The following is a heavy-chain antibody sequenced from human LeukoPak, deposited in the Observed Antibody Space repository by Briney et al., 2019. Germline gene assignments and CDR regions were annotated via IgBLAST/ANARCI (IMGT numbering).Heavy chain of an antibody. Sequence: SVKVSCKASGGTFSSYAISWVRQAPGQGLEWMGGIIPIFGTANYAQKFQGRVAITADESTSTAYMELSSLRSEDTAVYYCAINYYDSSGYYPIDYWGQGTLVTVSS. CDR2: IIPIFGTA. V-gene: IGHV1-69*13. J-gene: IGHJ4*02. CDR3: AINYYDSSGYYPIDY. CDR1: GGTFSSYA. D-gene: IGHD3-22*01.